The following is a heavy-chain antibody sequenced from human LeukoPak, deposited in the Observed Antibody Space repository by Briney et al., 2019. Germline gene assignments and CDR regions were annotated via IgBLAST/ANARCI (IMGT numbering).Heavy chain of an antibody. V-gene: IGHV3-23*01. J-gene: IGHJ4*02. CDR1: GFTFGSYA. Sequence: GGSLRLSRAASGFTFGSYAMYWVRQAPGKGLEWVSGIFGSGGSAHYADSVKGRFTISRDNSKNTVYLQMDSLRVEDTAIYYCAKTTTGYSSGRYPAWPIDYWGQGTLVTVSS. CDR3: AKTTTGYSSGRYPAWPIDY. CDR2: IFGSGGSA. D-gene: IGHD2-15*01.